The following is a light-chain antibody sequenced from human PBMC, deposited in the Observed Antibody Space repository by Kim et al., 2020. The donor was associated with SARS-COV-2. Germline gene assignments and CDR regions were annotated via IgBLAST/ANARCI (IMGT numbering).Light chain of an antibody. J-gene: IGKJ2*01. CDR1: QRVRRQ. CDR3: QQYNNWPPMYT. Sequence: SATFLCSVCQRVRRQPRWTQRRPVFPYTTLFRSLFLRLLWLPDRFSGSGSGTEFTLTISSLQSEDFALYYCQQYNNWPPMYTFGQGTKLEI. CDR2: LF. V-gene: IGKV3D-15*01.